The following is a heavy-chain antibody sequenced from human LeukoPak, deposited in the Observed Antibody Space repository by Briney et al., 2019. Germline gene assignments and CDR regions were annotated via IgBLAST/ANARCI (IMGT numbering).Heavy chain of an antibody. CDR2: SRNKANNYII. CDR1: GFTFTIHY. J-gene: IGHJ4*02. V-gene: IGHV3-72*01. CDR3: ARWDSGSCSH. D-gene: IGHD1-26*01. Sequence: GGSLRLSCPASGFTFTIHYMDWVRQAPGKGLEWVGRSRNKANNYIIDYAASETGRFTISTGDSKNSLYLPINSMKTECTAVYYCARWDSGSCSHWGQGTLVTVS.